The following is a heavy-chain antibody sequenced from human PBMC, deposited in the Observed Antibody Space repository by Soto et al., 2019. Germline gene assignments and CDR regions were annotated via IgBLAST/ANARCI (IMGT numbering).Heavy chain of an antibody. Sequence: SETLSLTCTVSGGSISSGDYYWSWIRQPPGKGLEWIGYIYYSGSTYYNPSLKSRVTISVDTSKNQFSLKLSSVTAADTAVYYCARDLPSDCTNGVCLVSWGQGTLVTVSS. J-gene: IGHJ4*02. CDR1: GGSISSGDYY. CDR2: IYYSGST. V-gene: IGHV4-30-4*01. D-gene: IGHD2-8*01. CDR3: ARDLPSDCTNGVCLVS.